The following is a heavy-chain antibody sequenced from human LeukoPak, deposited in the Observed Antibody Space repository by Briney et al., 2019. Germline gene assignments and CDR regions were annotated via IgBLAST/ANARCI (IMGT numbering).Heavy chain of an antibody. CDR3: ARESLHWLGSFDY. V-gene: IGHV4-61*02. Sequence: KSSETLSLTCTVSGGSISSGSYYWSWIRQPAGKGLEWIGRIYTSGGTNYNPSLKSRVTISVDTSKNQFSLKLSSVTAADTAVYYCARESLHWLGSFDYWGQGTLVTVSS. J-gene: IGHJ4*02. CDR2: IYTSGGT. CDR1: GGSISSGSYY. D-gene: IGHD5-12*01.